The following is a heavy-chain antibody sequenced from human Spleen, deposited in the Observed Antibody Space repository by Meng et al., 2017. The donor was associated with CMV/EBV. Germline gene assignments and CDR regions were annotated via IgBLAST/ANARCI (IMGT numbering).Heavy chain of an antibody. Sequence: ISGDSVSSGSIAWNWIRQSPLRGLEWLGRTYFRSRWSNEYAVSVRSRITINLDTSTNQLSLQLNSVTPEDTGMYYCARGRYSTFDYWGQGTLVTVSS. CDR3: ARGRYSTFDY. CDR1: GDSVSSGSIA. J-gene: IGHJ4*02. CDR2: TYFRSRWSN. D-gene: IGHD6-13*01. V-gene: IGHV6-1*01.